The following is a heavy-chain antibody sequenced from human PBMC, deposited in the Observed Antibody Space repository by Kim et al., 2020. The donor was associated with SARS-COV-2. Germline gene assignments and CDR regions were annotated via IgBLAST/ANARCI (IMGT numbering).Heavy chain of an antibody. CDR1: GFTFSSYA. CDR3: ARDLYYYDSTPGY. V-gene: IGHV3-30*04. J-gene: IGHJ4*02. D-gene: IGHD3-22*01. Sequence: GGSLRLSCAASGFTFSSYAMHWVRQAPGKGLEWVAVISYDGSNKYYADSVKGRFTISRDNSKNTLYLQMNSLRAEDTAVYYCARDLYYYDSTPGYWGQGT. CDR2: ISYDGSNK.